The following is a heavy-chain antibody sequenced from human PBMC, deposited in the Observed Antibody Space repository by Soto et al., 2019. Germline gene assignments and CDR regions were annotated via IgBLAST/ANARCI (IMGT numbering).Heavy chain of an antibody. D-gene: IGHD5-18*01. CDR3: ARANTAGYYYFDY. J-gene: IGHJ4*02. CDR2: IYYSGST. Sequence: WETLSLTCTVSGGSISSYYWSWIRQPPGKGLEWIGYIYYSGSTNYNPSLKSRVTISVDTSKNQFSLKLSSVTAADTAVYYCARANTAGYYYFDYWGQGTLVTVSS. CDR1: GGSISSYY. V-gene: IGHV4-59*01.